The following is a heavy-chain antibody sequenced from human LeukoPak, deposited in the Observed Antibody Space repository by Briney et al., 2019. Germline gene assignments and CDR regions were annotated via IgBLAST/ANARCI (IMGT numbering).Heavy chain of an antibody. CDR3: ARYRPVVTAISDWFDP. D-gene: IGHD2-21*02. CDR1: GYTFTGYY. Sequence: GASVKVSCKASGYTFTGYYMHWVRQAPGQGLEWMGWINPNSGGTNYAQKFQGRVTMTRDTSISTAYMELSRLRSDDTAVYYCARYRPVVTAISDWFDPWGQGTLVTVSS. V-gene: IGHV1-2*02. CDR2: INPNSGGT. J-gene: IGHJ5*02.